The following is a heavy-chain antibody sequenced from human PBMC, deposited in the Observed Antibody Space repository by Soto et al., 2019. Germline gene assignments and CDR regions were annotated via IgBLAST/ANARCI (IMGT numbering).Heavy chain of an antibody. D-gene: IGHD3-10*01. Sequence: QVQLVQSGAEVKKPGSSVKVSCKASGGTFSSYAISWVRQAPGQGLEWMGGIIPIFGTANYAQKFQGRVTITADESTSTAYMELDSLKSEDTAVYYFAGDRSYGTGIFDSWGQGTLVTVSS. CDR1: GGTFSSYA. V-gene: IGHV1-69*01. CDR3: AGDRSYGTGIFDS. J-gene: IGHJ4*02. CDR2: IIPIFGTA.